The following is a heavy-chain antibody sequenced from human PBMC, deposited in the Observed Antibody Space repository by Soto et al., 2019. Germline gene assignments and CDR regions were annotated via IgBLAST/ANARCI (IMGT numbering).Heavy chain of an antibody. Sequence: EVQLVESGGGLVQPGGSLRLSCAASGFTFSSYWMSWVRQAPGKGLEWVANIKQDGSEKYYVDSVKGRFTISRDNAKNSLYLEMNRLRAEDTAFFYCARGNVGNDFLRGTHTYQFDYWGQGTLVTVSS. V-gene: IGHV3-7*01. CDR1: GFTFSSYW. CDR3: ARGNVGNDFLRGTHTYQFDY. CDR2: IKQDGSEK. J-gene: IGHJ4*02. D-gene: IGHD3-3*01.